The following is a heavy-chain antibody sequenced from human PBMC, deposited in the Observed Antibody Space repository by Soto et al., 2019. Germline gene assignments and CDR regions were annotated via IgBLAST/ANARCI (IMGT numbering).Heavy chain of an antibody. Sequence: PGGSLRLSCTASGFIFGDYGMSWVRQAPGKGLEYMGLIRNKGYGESTEYAASVKGRFTISRDDSKNIVYLQMNSLKAEDTGVYFCTRFLAARFDFWGQGTLVTVSS. V-gene: IGHV3-49*04. CDR2: IRNKGYGEST. CDR3: TRFLAARFDF. J-gene: IGHJ4*02. CDR1: GFIFGDYG. D-gene: IGHD6-13*01.